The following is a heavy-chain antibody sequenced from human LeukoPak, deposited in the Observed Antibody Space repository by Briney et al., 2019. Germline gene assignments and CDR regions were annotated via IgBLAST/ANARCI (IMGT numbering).Heavy chain of an antibody. CDR3: ARHVLAVAGDYYYYYMDV. CDR2: IYPGDSHT. D-gene: IGHD6-19*01. CDR1: GSSFTSYW. J-gene: IGHJ6*03. V-gene: IGHV5-51*01. Sequence: GGPLQISCKGSGSSFTSYWIGWVRQLPGKGLEWMGIIYPGDSHTRYSPSFQGQVTISADKSISTAYLQWSSLKASDTAMYYCARHVLAVAGDYYYYYMDVWGKGTTVTVSS.